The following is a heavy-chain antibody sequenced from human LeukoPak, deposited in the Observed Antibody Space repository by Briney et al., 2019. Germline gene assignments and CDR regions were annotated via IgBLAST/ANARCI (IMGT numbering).Heavy chain of an antibody. J-gene: IGHJ6*02. V-gene: IGHV4-59*01. CDR1: GGSISGYH. Sequence: PSETLSLTCTVSGGSISGYHWSWIRQSPGKGLEWIGNIYSSGSTNYNPSLKSRIIMSVDTSKNQFSLKLNSVTAADAALYYCARDLTTVTKGMDVWGQGTTVTVSS. D-gene: IGHD4-17*01. CDR2: IYSSGST. CDR3: ARDLTTVTKGMDV.